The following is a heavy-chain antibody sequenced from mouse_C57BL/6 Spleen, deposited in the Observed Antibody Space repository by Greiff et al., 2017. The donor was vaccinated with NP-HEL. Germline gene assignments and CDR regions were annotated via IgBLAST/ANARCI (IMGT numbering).Heavy chain of an antibody. CDR1: GYSITSGYY. CDR2: ISYDGSN. V-gene: IGHV3-6*01. D-gene: IGHD2-2*01. J-gene: IGHJ2*01. CDR3: ASDGSYFDY. Sequence: DVKLQESGPGLVKPSQSLSLTCSVTGYSITSGYYWNWIRQFPGNKLEWMGYISYDGSNNYNPSLKNRISITRDTSKHQFFLKLNSVTTEDTATYYCASDGSYFDYWGQGTTLTVSS.